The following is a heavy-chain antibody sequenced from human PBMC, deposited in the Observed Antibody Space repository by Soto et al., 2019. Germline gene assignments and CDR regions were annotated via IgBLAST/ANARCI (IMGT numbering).Heavy chain of an antibody. CDR1: GFTFSTYA. CDR2: ISGGGGTT. D-gene: IGHD3-9*01. V-gene: IGHV3-23*01. J-gene: IGHJ4*02. Sequence: EVQLLESGGGLVQPGGCLRLSCAASGFTFSTYAMSWVRQAPGQGLEGVSGISGGGGTTYYAHSEKGRFNISRDNSRNTLYLQSNSLRAEDTAVYYCVKDYGILRPHSRFDDWGQGTLVAVSS. CDR3: VKDYGILRPHSRFDD.